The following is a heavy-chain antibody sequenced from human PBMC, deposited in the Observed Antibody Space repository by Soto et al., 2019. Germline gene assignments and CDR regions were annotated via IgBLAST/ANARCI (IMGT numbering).Heavy chain of an antibody. J-gene: IGHJ6*02. CDR2: IYPTGKT. CDR3: ARAPPGPAPRWGV. D-gene: IGHD3-16*01. V-gene: IGHV4-30-2*01. Sequence: SETLSLTCTVSNGSISSGGYSWSWIRQTPGKGLEWIGYIYPTGKTYYNPSLRNRATLSIDTSQNQFSLQLTSVTAADTAVYYCARAPPGPAPRWGVWGHGTTVTVSS. CDR1: NGSISSGGYS.